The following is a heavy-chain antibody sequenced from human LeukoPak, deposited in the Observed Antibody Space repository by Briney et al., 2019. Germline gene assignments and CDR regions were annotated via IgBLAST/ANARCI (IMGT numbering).Heavy chain of an antibody. CDR3: TRVQAGRSGLMDV. CDR2: VDPDGTTT. CDR1: GFTLSNYW. Sequence: EGSLRLSCAASGFTLSNYWMHWVRQAPGEGLVWVSRVDPDGTTTNYADSVTGRFTTSRDNAKNTLYLQMNSLRAEDTALYYCTRVQAGRSGLMDVWGRGTTVTVSS. J-gene: IGHJ6*02. V-gene: IGHV3-74*01. D-gene: IGHD2-8*02.